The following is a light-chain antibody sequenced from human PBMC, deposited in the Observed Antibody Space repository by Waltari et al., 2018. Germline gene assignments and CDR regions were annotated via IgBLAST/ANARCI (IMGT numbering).Light chain of an antibody. CDR2: DAS. Sequence: NELTQSPATPSLSPGARATLSCRANESVSSYLAWYQQKPGQAPRLLIYDASNRAAGIPARFSGSGYGTDFTLTISSLEPEDFAIYYCQQRTNWVTTFGQGTRLDIK. J-gene: IGKJ5*01. CDR3: QQRTNWVTT. V-gene: IGKV3-11*01. CDR1: ESVSSY.